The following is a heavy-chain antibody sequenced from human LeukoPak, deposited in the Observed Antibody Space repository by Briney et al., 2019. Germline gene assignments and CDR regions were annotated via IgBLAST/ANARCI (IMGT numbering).Heavy chain of an antibody. V-gene: IGHV1-2*02. CDR3: ARQDRYCSGGSCYSALTRYYYYGMDV. J-gene: IGHJ6*02. CDR1: GYTFTGYY. Sequence: ASVKVSCRASGYTFTGYYMHWVRQAPGQGLEWMGWINPNSGGTSYAQKFQGRVTMTRDTSISTAYMELSRLRSDDTAVYYCARQDRYCSGGSCYSALTRYYYYGMDVWGQGTTVTVSS. CDR2: INPNSGGT. D-gene: IGHD2-15*01.